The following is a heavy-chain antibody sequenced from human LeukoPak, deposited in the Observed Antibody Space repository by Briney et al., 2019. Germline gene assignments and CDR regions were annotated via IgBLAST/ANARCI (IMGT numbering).Heavy chain of an antibody. Sequence: GASVKVSCKASGYTFTSYAMNWVRQAPGQGLEWMGWINTNTGNPTYAQGFTGRFVFSLDTSVSTAYLQISSLKAEDTAVYYCARPSAVLRFLEWSWAGGVHYYYYMDVWGKGTTVTVSS. CDR3: ARPSAVLRFLEWSWAGGVHYYYYMDV. V-gene: IGHV7-4-1*02. CDR2: INTNTGNP. J-gene: IGHJ6*03. D-gene: IGHD3-3*01. CDR1: GYTFTSYA.